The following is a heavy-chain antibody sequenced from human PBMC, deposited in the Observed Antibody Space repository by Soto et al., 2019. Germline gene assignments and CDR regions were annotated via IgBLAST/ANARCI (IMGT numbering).Heavy chain of an antibody. CDR2: VDPRSGDR. Sequence: QVQLVQSGAELKKPGASVRVSCKPSGYTFTDLYIHWVRQAPGQGLEWMGWVDPRSGDRRNTQKFQGWVTMSRDTSTSTVYMELNSLTSDDTAVYYRARDNYGPLDYWGQGTLVTVSS. CDR3: ARDNYGPLDY. D-gene: IGHD3-10*01. J-gene: IGHJ4*02. V-gene: IGHV1-2*04. CDR1: GYTFTDLY.